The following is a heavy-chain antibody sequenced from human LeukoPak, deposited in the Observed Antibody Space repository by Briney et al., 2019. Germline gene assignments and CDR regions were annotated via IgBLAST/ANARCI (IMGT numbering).Heavy chain of an antibody. CDR1: GYTFTGYY. J-gene: IGHJ4*02. D-gene: IGHD2-15*01. Sequence: GASVKVSCKASGYTFTGYYMHWVRQAPGQGLEWRGRINPNSGGTNYAQKFQGRVTMTRDTSISTAYMELSRLRSYDTAVYYCASFGPISCSGGSCYRYWVQGALVADSS. CDR3: ASFGPISCSGGSCYRY. V-gene: IGHV1-2*06. CDR2: INPNSGGT.